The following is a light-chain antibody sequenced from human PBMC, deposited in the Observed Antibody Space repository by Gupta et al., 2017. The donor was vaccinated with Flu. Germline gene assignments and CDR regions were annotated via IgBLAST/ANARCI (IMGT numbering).Light chain of an antibody. CDR1: KIGTKS. Sequence: PGKTARVTCGGKKIGTKSVHWYQQKPGQAPVLVVYDDSDRPSGIPERFSGSNSGNTATLTISRVEAGDEADYYCQVWDSTTNHVFGTGTKVTVL. V-gene: IGLV3-21*03. J-gene: IGLJ1*01. CDR3: QVWDSTTNHV. CDR2: DDS.